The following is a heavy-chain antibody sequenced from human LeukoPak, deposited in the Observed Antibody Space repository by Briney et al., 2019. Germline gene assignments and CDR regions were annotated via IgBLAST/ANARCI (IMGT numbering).Heavy chain of an antibody. J-gene: IGHJ4*02. CDR3: AKQIAAAGYNYFDY. V-gene: IGHV3-23*01. Sequence: GRSLRLSCAASGFTFSSYAMSWVRQAPGKGLEWVSVISGSGGSTYYADSVKGRFTISRDNSKNTLYLQMNSLRAEDTAVYYCAKQIAAAGYNYFDYWGQGTLVTVSS. CDR1: GFTFSSYA. CDR2: ISGSGGST. D-gene: IGHD6-13*01.